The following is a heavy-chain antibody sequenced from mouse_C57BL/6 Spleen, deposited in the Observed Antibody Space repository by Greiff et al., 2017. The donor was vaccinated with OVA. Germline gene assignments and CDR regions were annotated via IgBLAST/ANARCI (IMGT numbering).Heavy chain of an antibody. D-gene: IGHD4-1*01. CDR3: TRSLLGEDD. CDR1: GYTFTDYE. J-gene: IGHJ2*01. CDR2: IDPETGGT. Sequence: VQLQQSGAELVRPGASVTLSCKASGYTFTDYEMHWVKQTPVHGLEWIGAIDPETGGTAYNQKFKGKAILTADKSSSTAYMELRSLTSEDSAVYYCTRSLLGEDDWGQGTTLTVSS. V-gene: IGHV1-15*01.